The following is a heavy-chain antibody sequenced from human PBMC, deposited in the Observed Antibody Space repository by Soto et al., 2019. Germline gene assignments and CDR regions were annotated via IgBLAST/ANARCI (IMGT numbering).Heavy chain of an antibody. Sequence: QVQLVESGGGVVQPGRSLRLSCAASGFTFSSYAMHWVRQAPGKGLEWVAVISYDGSNKYYADSVKGRFTISRDNSKNTLYLQMNSLRAEDTAVYYCVSWDTVTNDDYWGQGTLVTVSS. CDR1: GFTFSSYA. D-gene: IGHD4-17*01. V-gene: IGHV3-30-3*01. CDR2: ISYDGSNK. CDR3: VSWDTVTNDDY. J-gene: IGHJ4*02.